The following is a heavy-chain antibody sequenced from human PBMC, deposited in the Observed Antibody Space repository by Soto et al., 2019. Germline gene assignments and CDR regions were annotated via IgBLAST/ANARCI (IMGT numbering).Heavy chain of an antibody. V-gene: IGHV4-59*08. CDR1: GGSISSYY. CDR3: ARQFGYCTNGVCFTNWFDP. Sequence: SETLSLTCTVSGGSISSYYWSWIRQPPGKGLEWIGYIYYSGSTNYNPSLKSRVSISVDTSKNQFSLKLSSVTAADTAVYYCARQFGYCTNGVCFTNWFDPWGQGTLVTVSS. CDR2: IYYSGST. D-gene: IGHD2-8*01. J-gene: IGHJ5*02.